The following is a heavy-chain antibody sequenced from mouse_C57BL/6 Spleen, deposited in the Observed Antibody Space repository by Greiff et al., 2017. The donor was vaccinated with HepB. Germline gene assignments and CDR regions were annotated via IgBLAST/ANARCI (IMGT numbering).Heavy chain of an antibody. CDR1: GYTFTSYG. D-gene: IGHD1-1*01. J-gene: IGHJ4*01. CDR3: ARRYYDGYYYAMDY. Sequence: VKLQESGAELARPGASVKLSCKASGYTFTSYGISWVKQRTGQGLEWIGEIYPRSGNTYYNEKFKGKATLTADKSSSTAYMELRSLTSEDSAVYFCARRYYDGYYYAMDYWGQGTSVTVSS. V-gene: IGHV1-81*01. CDR2: IYPRSGNT.